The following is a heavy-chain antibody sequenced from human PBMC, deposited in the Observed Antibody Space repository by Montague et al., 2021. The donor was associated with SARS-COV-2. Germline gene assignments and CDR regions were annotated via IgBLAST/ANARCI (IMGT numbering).Heavy chain of an antibody. D-gene: IGHD3-9*01. CDR3: ARRSYDILTGYSIPNWFDP. V-gene: IGHV4-39*01. CDR2: IYYSGST. J-gene: IGHJ5*02. Sequence: SETLSLTCTVSGGSISSSSYYWGWIRQPPGKGLEWTGSIYYSGSTYYNPSLKSRVTISVDTSKNQFSLKLSSVTAADTAVYYCARRSYDILTGYSIPNWFDPWGQGTLVTVSS. CDR1: GGSISSSSYY.